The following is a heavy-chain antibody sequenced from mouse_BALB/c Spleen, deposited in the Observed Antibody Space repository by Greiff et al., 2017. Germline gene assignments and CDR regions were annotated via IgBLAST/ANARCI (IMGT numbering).Heavy chain of an antibody. CDR2: IYPSDSYT. V-gene: IGHV1-69*02. CDR1: GYTFTSYW. D-gene: IGHD2-4*01. CDR3: TRGGITTRGPFDY. J-gene: IGHJ2*01. Sequence: VQLQQPGAELVRPGASVKLSCKASGYTFTSYWINWVKQRPGQGLEWIGNIYPSDSYTNYNQKFKDKATLTVDKSSSTAYMQLSSPTSEDSAVYYCTRGGITTRGPFDYWGQGTTLTVSS.